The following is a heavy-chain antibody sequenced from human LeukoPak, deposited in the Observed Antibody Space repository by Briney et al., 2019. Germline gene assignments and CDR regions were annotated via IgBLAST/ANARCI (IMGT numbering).Heavy chain of an antibody. CDR1: GYTFTGYY. D-gene: IGHD2-2*01. Sequence: ASVKVSCKASGYTFTGYYMHWVRQAPGQGLEWMGWINPNSGGTNYAQKFQGRVTMTRDTSISTAYMELSRLRSDDTAVYYCARGYCSSTSYYHFDYWGQGTLVTVSS. J-gene: IGHJ4*02. CDR2: INPNSGGT. CDR3: ARGYCSSTSYYHFDY. V-gene: IGHV1-2*02.